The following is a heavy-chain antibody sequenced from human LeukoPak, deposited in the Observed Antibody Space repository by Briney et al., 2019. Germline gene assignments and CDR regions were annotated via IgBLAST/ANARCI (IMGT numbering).Heavy chain of an antibody. J-gene: IGHJ5*02. CDR2: IQSKTDSGTT. Sequence: GGSLRLSCAASGFTFSNAWMSWVRQAPGKGLEWVGRIQSKTDSGTTDYAAPVKGRFTISRDDSKNTLYLQMNSLKTDDTAVYYCTTELYCGGDCYPGAWGKGTLVTVSS. CDR3: TTELYCGGDCYPGA. CDR1: GFTFSNAW. D-gene: IGHD2-21*02. V-gene: IGHV3-15*01.